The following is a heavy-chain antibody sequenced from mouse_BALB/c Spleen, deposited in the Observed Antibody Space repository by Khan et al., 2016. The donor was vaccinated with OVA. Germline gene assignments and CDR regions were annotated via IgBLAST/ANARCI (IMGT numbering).Heavy chain of an antibody. V-gene: IGHV1S136*01. CDR3: ARGNWQSYYFDY. CDR1: GYRFTSYI. CDR2: INPYNGAT. Sequence: EVQLQQSGPELVKPGTSVKMSCKASGYRFTSYIIHWVKQRPGQGLEWIGYINPYNGATKYNEKFNGKATLTSDKSSNTAYKELSSLTSEDSAVYYGARGNWQSYYFDYWGQGTTLTVSS. D-gene: IGHD4-1*01. J-gene: IGHJ2*01.